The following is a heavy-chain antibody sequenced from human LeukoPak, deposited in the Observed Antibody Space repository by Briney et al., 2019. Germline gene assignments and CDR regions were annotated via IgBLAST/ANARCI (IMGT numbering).Heavy chain of an antibody. J-gene: IGHJ5*02. V-gene: IGHV3-21*01. CDR1: GFTFSSYS. Sequence: GGSLRLSCAASGFTFSSYSMNWVRQAPGKGLEWVSSISSSSSYIYYADSVKGRFTISIDNAKNSLYLQMNSLRAEDTPVYYCPRGYIAAAQGNWFDPWGQGTLVTVSS. CDR2: ISSSSSYI. CDR3: PRGYIAAAQGNWFDP. D-gene: IGHD6-13*01.